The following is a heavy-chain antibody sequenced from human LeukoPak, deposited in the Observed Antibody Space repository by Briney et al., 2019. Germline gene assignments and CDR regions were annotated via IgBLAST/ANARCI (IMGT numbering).Heavy chain of an antibody. CDR3: ARDRHCVNGVCHSPPGMDV. J-gene: IGHJ6*02. Sequence: GGSLRLSCAASGFTLSNYGMHWVRQAPGKGLEWVADIWFDKNQHFADSVKGRFAISRDNSKNTVYLQINSLRAEDTAVYYCARDRHCVNGVCHSPPGMDVWGQGTTVTVSS. V-gene: IGHV3-33*08. CDR2: IWFDKNQ. D-gene: IGHD2-8*01. CDR1: GFTLSNYG.